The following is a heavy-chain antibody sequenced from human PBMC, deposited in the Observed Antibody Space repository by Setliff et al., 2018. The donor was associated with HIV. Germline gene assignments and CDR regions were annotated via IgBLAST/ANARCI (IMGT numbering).Heavy chain of an antibody. J-gene: IGHJ6*03. Sequence: GASVKVSCKASGYTFSSYDINWVRQATGQGLEWMGWMNHNSGNTGYAQKFQGRVTMTRDTSISTAYMELNNLKFEDTAVYYCARARRDSYDRGRRNHYYIDVWGKGTTVTVSS. CDR2: MNHNSGNT. V-gene: IGHV1-8*02. CDR3: ARARRDSYDRGRRNHYYIDV. D-gene: IGHD3-22*01. CDR1: GYTFSSYD.